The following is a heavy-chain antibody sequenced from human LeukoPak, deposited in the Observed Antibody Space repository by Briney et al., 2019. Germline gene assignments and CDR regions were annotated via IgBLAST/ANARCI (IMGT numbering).Heavy chain of an antibody. D-gene: IGHD2-2*01. V-gene: IGHV4-34*01. J-gene: IGHJ4*02. Sequence: SETLSLTCAVYGGSFSGYYWSWIRQPPGKGLEWIGEINHSGSTNYNPSLKSRVTISVDTSKNQFSLKLSSVTAADTAVYYCARGRGSSLDYWGQRTLVTVSS. CDR2: INHSGST. CDR1: GGSFSGYY. CDR3: ARGRGSSLDY.